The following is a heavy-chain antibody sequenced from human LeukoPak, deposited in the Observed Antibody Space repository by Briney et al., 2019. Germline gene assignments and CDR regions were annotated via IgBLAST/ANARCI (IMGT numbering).Heavy chain of an antibody. J-gene: IGHJ4*02. Sequence: GSLRLSCAASGFTFSSYGMHWVRQAPGKGLEWVAVIWYDGSNKYYADSVKGRFTISRDNSKNTLYLQMNSLRAEDTAVYYCARERGVIYFDYWGQGTLVTVSS. V-gene: IGHV3-33*01. CDR3: ARERGVIYFDY. CDR2: IWYDGSNK. CDR1: GFTFSSYG. D-gene: IGHD3-10*01.